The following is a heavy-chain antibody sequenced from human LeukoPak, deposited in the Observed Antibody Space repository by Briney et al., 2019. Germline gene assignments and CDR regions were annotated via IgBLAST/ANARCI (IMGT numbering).Heavy chain of an antibody. V-gene: IGHV3-49*04. D-gene: IGHD1-26*01. CDR3: TRDYLNIIVGAPAGGY. CDR1: GFTFSSYW. J-gene: IGHJ4*02. Sequence: GGSLRLSCAASGFTFSSYWMSWVRQAPGKGLEWVGFIRSKAYGGTTEYAASVKGRFTISRDDSKSIAYLQMNSLKTEDTAVYYCTRDYLNIIVGAPAGGYWGQGTLVTVSS. CDR2: IRSKAYGGTT.